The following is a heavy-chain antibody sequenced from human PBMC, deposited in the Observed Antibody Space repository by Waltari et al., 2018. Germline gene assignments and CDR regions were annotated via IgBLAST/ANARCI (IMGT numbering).Heavy chain of an antibody. Sequence: QVQLVQSGAEVKKPGSSVKVSCKASGGTFSSYAISWVRQAPGQGLEWMGGMGGSIPIVGTANYAQKFQGRVTITADESTSTAYMELSSLRSEDTAVYYCARGLLRYLEKHYYYYMDVWGKGTTVTISS. CDR3: ARGLLRYLEKHYYYYMDV. J-gene: IGHJ6*03. V-gene: IGHV1-69*12. CDR2: GGSIPIVGTA. CDR1: GGTFSSYA. D-gene: IGHD3-3*01.